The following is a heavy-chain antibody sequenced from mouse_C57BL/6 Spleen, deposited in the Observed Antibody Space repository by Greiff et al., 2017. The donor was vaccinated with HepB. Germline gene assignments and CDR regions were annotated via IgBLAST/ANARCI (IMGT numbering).Heavy chain of an antibody. D-gene: IGHD1-1*01. Sequence: VQLKESGGGLVKPGGSLKLSCAASGFTFSSYAMSWVRQTPEKRLEWVATISDGGSYTYYPDNVKGRFTISRDNAKNNLYLQMSHLKSEDTAMYYCAREGGSSIYYAMDYWGQGTSVTVSS. J-gene: IGHJ4*01. CDR3: AREGGSSIYYAMDY. CDR2: ISDGGSYT. V-gene: IGHV5-4*01. CDR1: GFTFSSYA.